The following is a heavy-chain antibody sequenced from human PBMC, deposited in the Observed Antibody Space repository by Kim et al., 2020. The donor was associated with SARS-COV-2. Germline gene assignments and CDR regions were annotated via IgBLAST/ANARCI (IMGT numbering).Heavy chain of an antibody. CDR3: ARLYGDYARYYYFDY. Sequence: SQTLSLTCTVSGGSISSSSYYWGWIRQPPGKGLEWIGSIYYSGSTYYNPSLKSRVTISVDTSKNQFSLKLSSVTAADTAVYYCARLYGDYARYYYFDYWGQGTLVTVSS. J-gene: IGHJ4*02. V-gene: IGHV4-39*01. CDR1: GGSISSSSYY. D-gene: IGHD4-17*01. CDR2: IYYSGST.